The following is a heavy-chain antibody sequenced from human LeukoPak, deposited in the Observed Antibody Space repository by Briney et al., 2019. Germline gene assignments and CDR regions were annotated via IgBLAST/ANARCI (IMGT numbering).Heavy chain of an antibody. D-gene: IGHD2-21*01. V-gene: IGHV4-59*01. Sequence: SETLSRTSTVSGASISSYYCSWIRQPPGKGLEWIGYIYYTGSTDYNPSLQSRVTISVDTSKNQFSLKLSSVTAADTAVYYCTRGRLWFDHWGHGIKVTVSS. CDR1: GASISSYY. CDR2: IYYTGST. CDR3: TRGRLWFDH. J-gene: IGHJ4*03.